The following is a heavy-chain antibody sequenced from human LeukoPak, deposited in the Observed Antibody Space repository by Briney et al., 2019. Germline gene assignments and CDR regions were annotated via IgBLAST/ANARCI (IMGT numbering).Heavy chain of an antibody. V-gene: IGHV3-13*01. J-gene: IGHJ6*02. CDR3: TRDSYYYGSGTYSPPRYGMDV. CDR2: IGTTGDT. Sequence: GGSLRLSCAASGFPFSNYDMHWVRQATGKGLEWVSAIGTTGDTHYPTSVKGRFTISRDKAKDSLYLQMNSLRAEDTAVYYCTRDSYYYGSGTYSPPRYGMDVWGQGTTVTVSS. CDR1: GFPFSNYD. D-gene: IGHD3-10*01.